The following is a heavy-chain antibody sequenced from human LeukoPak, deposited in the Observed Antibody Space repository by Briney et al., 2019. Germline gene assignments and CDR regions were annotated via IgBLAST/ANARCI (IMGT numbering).Heavy chain of an antibody. CDR3: ARVNPLLAPGAFDI. Sequence: GGSLRLSCAASGFIFNNYWMTWVRQAPGKGLAWVANIKQDGSEKYHADSVKGRFTISRDNVKNLVSLQMSSLRGEDTAVYFCARVNPLLAPGAFDIWGQGTMVAVSS. V-gene: IGHV3-7*01. CDR1: GFIFNNYW. D-gene: IGHD2-15*01. J-gene: IGHJ3*02. CDR2: IKQDGSEK.